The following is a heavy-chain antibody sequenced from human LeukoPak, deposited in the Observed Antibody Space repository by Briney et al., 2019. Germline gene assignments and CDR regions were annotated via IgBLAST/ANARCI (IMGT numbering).Heavy chain of an antibody. CDR3: AKESGALGAPLYDY. Sequence: GGSLRLSCGASGFVFRNYAMSWVRQAPGEGLEWVSGISDNGGGRYYADSVKGRFTISRDNSKNMLYLQMNSLRAEDTAVYYCAKESGALGAPLYDYWGRGILVTASS. D-gene: IGHD4/OR15-4a*01. V-gene: IGHV3-23*01. CDR1: GFVFRNYA. J-gene: IGHJ4*02. CDR2: ISDNGGGR.